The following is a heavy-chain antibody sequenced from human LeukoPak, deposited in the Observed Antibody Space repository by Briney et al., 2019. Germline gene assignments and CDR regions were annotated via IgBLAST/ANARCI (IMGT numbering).Heavy chain of an antibody. CDR3: ARSQSSGKTAAGDAYYFYHGMDV. CDR1: GGSIRNYY. V-gene: IGHV4-59*01. Sequence: SETLSLTCTVSGGSIRNYYWTWIRQPPGEGLEWIGYRYYSGSTNYNPSLPSRVSMSIDTSQNPFSLSLSSATDADTGLYYCARSQSSGKTAAGDAYYFYHGMDVWGLGTTVTVS. D-gene: IGHD6-13*01. J-gene: IGHJ6*02. CDR2: RYYSGST.